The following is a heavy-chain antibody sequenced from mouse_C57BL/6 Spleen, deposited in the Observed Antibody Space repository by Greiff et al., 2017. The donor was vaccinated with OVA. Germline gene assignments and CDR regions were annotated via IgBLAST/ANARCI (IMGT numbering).Heavy chain of an antibody. D-gene: IGHD1-1*01. Sequence: QVQLQQPGAELVRPGSSVKLSCKASGYTFTSYWMDWVKQRPGQGLEWIGNIYPSDSETHYNQKFKDKATLTVDKSSSTAYMQLSSLTSEDSAVYYCARRGSRALDDWGQGTTLTVSS. CDR3: ARRGSRALDD. J-gene: IGHJ2*01. CDR1: GYTFTSYW. CDR2: IYPSDSET. V-gene: IGHV1-61*01.